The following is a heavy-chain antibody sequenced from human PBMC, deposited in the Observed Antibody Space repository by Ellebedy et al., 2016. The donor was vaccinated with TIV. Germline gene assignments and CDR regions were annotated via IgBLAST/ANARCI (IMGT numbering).Heavy chain of an antibody. D-gene: IGHD4-17*01. CDR1: GYAFTGYY. J-gene: IGHJ5*02. V-gene: IGHV1-2*02. CDR2: INPNTGGT. Sequence: AASVKVSCKASGYAFTGYYIHWVRQAPGQGLEWMGWINPNTGGTNFAQKFQGRVTMTRDTSISTAYIELSRLRSDDTAVYYCASLPHYGDSGPWGQGTLVTVSS. CDR3: ASLPHYGDSGP.